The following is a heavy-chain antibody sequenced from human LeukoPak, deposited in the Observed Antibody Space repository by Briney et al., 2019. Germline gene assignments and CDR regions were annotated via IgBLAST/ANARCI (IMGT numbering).Heavy chain of an antibody. V-gene: IGHV3-23*01. CDR3: AKGTTLYYYYMDV. D-gene: IGHD4-11*01. CDR1: GFTFSSYA. Sequence: GGSLRLSCAASGFTFSSYAMSWVRQAPGKGLEWVSAISGSGGSTYYADSVKGRFTISRGNSKNTLYLQMNSLRAEDTAVYYCAKGTTLYYYYMDVWGKGTTVTVSS. J-gene: IGHJ6*03. CDR2: ISGSGGST.